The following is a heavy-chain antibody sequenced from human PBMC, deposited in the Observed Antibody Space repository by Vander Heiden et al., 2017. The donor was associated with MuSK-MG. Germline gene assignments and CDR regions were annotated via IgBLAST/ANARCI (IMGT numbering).Heavy chain of an antibody. Sequence: VQLLESEGHLVQPGGSLGRPCAPPGFPFSRCATNWVRHSPGEGLEWVSGVSANGGRTFYADSVKGRFTISRDNSMNTLYLQMDSLTAEDTAIYFCAKGRKTPKTAPLGWFDPWGQGTLVTVSP. J-gene: IGHJ5*02. V-gene: IGHV3-23*01. CDR1: GFPFSRCA. CDR2: VSANGGRT. D-gene: IGHD1-26*01. CDR3: AKGRKTPKTAPLGWFDP.